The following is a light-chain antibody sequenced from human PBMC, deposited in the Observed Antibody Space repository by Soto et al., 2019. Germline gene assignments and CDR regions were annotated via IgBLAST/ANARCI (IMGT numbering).Light chain of an antibody. CDR1: SSDVGGYNY. V-gene: IGLV2-14*01. CDR2: EVS. CDR3: SSYTSSSTLL. J-gene: IGLJ2*01. Sequence: SALTHPASVSWSPGRSITISCTGTSSDVGGYNYVSWYQQHPGKAPKFMIYEVSNRPSGVSNRFSGSKSGNTASLTISGLQAEDEADYYCSSYTSSSTLLFGGGTKVTVL.